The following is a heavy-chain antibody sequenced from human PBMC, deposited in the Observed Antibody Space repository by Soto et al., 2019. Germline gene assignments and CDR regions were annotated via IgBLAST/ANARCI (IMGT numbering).Heavy chain of an antibody. V-gene: IGHV1-69*01. J-gene: IGHJ5*02. Sequence: QVQLVQSGAEVKKPGSSVKVSCKASGGTFSSYAISWVRQAPGQGLEWMGGIIPIFGTANYAQKFQGRVTISADESTSTAYMELSSLRSEDTAVYYCARGQGYCSGGSCRRSWFDPWGQGTLVTVSS. CDR1: GGTFSSYA. D-gene: IGHD2-15*01. CDR2: IIPIFGTA. CDR3: ARGQGYCSGGSCRRSWFDP.